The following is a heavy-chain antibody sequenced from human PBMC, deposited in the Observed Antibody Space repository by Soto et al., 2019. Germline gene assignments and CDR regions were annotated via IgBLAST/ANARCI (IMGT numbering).Heavy chain of an antibody. CDR1: GYSFTSYG. CDR3: ARDDASYCGGDCYSWRRFDP. Sequence: ASVKVSCEACGYSFTSYGISWVRQAPRQGLEWMGWISAYNGNTNYAQKLQGRVTMTTDTSTSTAYMELRSLRSDDTAVYYCARDDASYCGGDCYSWRRFDPWGQGTLVTVSS. J-gene: IGHJ5*02. CDR2: ISAYNGNT. V-gene: IGHV1-18*01. D-gene: IGHD2-21*02.